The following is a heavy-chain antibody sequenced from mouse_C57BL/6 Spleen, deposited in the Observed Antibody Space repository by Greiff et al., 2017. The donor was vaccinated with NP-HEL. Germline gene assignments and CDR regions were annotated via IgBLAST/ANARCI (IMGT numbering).Heavy chain of an antibody. CDR1: GYTFTDYY. D-gene: IGHD1-1*02. CDR2: INPYNGGP. J-gene: IGHJ4*01. Sequence: EVQGVESGPVLVKPGASVKMSCKASGYTFTDYYMNWVKQSHGKSLEWIGVINPYNGGPSYNQKFKGKATLTVDKSSSTAYMELNSLTSEDSAVYYCARSRGTYYYAMDYWGQGTSVTVSS. V-gene: IGHV1-19*01. CDR3: ARSRGTYYYAMDY.